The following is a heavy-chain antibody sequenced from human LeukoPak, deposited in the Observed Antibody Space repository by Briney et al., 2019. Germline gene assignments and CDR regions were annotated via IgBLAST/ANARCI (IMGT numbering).Heavy chain of an antibody. V-gene: IGHV3-21*01. CDR2: ISGSSSYI. CDR3: ARARASYNPFDY. D-gene: IGHD5-24*01. J-gene: IGHJ4*02. CDR1: GFTFCRYS. Sequence: GGSLRLSCAASGFTFCRYSMNWVRPAPGKGREWGSYISGSSSYIYYADSVKGRFTISRNNAKNSLYLQMNSLRAEDTAVYYCARARASYNPFDYWGQGTLVTVSS.